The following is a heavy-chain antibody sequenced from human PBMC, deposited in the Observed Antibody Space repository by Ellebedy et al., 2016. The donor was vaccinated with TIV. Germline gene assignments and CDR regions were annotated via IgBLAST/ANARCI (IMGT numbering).Heavy chain of an antibody. J-gene: IGHJ4*02. CDR2: ISSSGSTI. Sequence: GGSLRLXXAASGFTFSDYYMSWIRQAPGKGLEWVSYISSSGSTIYYADSVKGRFTISRDNAKNSLYLQMNSLRAEDTAVYYCARDWYSNYVDLWDYWGQGTLVTVSS. D-gene: IGHD4-11*01. CDR1: GFTFSDYY. CDR3: ARDWYSNYVDLWDY. V-gene: IGHV3-11*01.